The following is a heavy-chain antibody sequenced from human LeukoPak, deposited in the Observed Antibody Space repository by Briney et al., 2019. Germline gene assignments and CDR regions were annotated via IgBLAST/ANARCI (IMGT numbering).Heavy chain of an antibody. CDR3: AKTFDILTGYAVFDP. CDR1: GGSVSSTSYY. Sequence: ASETLSLTCTVSGGSVSSTSYYWGWIRQPPGKGLEWIGSIHYSGTNYYNPSLKSRVTISVDTSKNQFSLKLISVTAADTAVYYCAKTFDILTGYAVFDPWGQGALVTVSS. CDR2: IHYSGTN. J-gene: IGHJ5*02. D-gene: IGHD3-9*01. V-gene: IGHV4-39*01.